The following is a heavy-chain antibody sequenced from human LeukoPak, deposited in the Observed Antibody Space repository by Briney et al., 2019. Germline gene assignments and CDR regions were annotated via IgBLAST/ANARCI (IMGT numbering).Heavy chain of an antibody. CDR1: GGSISSYY. V-gene: IGHV4-59*08. Sequence: PSETLSLTCTVSGGSISSYYWSWIRQPPGKGLEWIGYIYYSGSTNYNPSLKSRVTISVDTSKNQFSLKLNSVTAADTAVYYCARHILLWFGPTGDVWGQGTTVTVSS. D-gene: IGHD3-10*01. CDR3: ARHILLWFGPTGDV. J-gene: IGHJ6*02. CDR2: IYYSGST.